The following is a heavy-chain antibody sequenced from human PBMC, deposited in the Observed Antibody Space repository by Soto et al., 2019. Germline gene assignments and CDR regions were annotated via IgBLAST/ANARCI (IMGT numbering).Heavy chain of an antibody. J-gene: IGHJ4*02. D-gene: IGHD4-4*01. CDR1: GGSISTGSNF. CDR2: ITYSGTT. V-gene: IGHV4-39*01. Sequence: SETLSLTCSVSGGSISTGSNFWGWIRQPPGKGLEWIAIITYSGTTYYNPSLKSRVTISADTSKNQFSLELRSVTAADTAVYYCARRNYPYYFDFWGQGALVTVSS. CDR3: ARRNYPYYFDF.